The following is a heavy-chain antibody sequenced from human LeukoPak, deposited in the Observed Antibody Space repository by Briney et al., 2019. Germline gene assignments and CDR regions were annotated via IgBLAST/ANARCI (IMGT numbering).Heavy chain of an antibody. D-gene: IGHD3-3*01. CDR2: ISTTGGA. CDR3: ARSSSITIFGVIYWFDP. V-gene: IGHV4-61*02. J-gene: IGHJ5*02. CDR1: GGSISSSSYY. Sequence: SETLSLTCTVSGGSISSSSYYWSWIRQSAGKGLEWIGRISTTGGASYNPSLKSRLTMSVDTSKNQFSLTLSYVTAADTAVYYCARSSSITIFGVIYWFDPWGQGTLVTVSS.